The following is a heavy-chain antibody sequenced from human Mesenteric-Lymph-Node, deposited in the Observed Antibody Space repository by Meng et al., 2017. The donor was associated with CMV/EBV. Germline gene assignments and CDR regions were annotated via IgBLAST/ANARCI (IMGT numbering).Heavy chain of an antibody. D-gene: IGHD5-18*01. Sequence: GESLKISCAASGFTFSSYWMHWVRQAPGKGLVWVSRINGDGSSTSYADSVKGRFTISRDNAKNTLYLQMNSLRAEDTAVYYCARAVYNYGYGCHFDYWGQGTLVTVSS. V-gene: IGHV3-74*01. CDR2: INGDGSST. CDR1: GFTFSSYW. J-gene: IGHJ4*02. CDR3: ARAVYNYGYGCHFDY.